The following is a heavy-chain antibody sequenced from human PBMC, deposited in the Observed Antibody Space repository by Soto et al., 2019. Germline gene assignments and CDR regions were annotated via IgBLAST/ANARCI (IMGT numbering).Heavy chain of an antibody. D-gene: IGHD2-15*01. CDR2: VSIGGST. Sequence: DVQLLESGGGLVQPEGSLRLSCAASGFTFSSYAMGWVRQGPGKGLVWVAAVSIGGSTHYADSVRGRFTISRDNSKNTLSLQMNSLTAEDTAVYFCAKRRGAGGDFDYWGQGALVTVSS. V-gene: IGHV3-23*01. J-gene: IGHJ4*02. CDR3: AKRRGAGGDFDY. CDR1: GFTFSSYA.